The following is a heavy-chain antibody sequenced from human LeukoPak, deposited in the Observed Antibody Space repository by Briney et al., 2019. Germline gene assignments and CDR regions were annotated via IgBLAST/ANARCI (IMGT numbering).Heavy chain of an antibody. D-gene: IGHD6-13*01. CDR3: AKDGSAGSDY. CDR1: GFTFSSYA. Sequence: GGSLRLSCAASGFTFSSYAMSWVRQARGKGLEWVSATSDSGGSTYYADSVKGRFTISRDNSKNTLYLQMNSLRAEDTAVYYCAKDGSAGSDYWGQGTLVTVSS. J-gene: IGHJ4*02. CDR2: TSDSGGST. V-gene: IGHV3-23*01.